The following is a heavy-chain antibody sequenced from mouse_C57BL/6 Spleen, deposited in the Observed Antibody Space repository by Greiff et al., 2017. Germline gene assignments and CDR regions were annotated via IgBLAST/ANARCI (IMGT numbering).Heavy chain of an antibody. CDR2: IDPENGDT. D-gene: IGHD2-2*01. V-gene: IGHV14-4*01. J-gene: IGHJ4*01. CDR3: TTRSTMVTTGAMDY. CDR1: GFNIKDDY. Sequence: EVQLQQSGAELVRPGASVQLSCTASGFNIKDDYMHWVKQRPEQGLEWIGWIDPENGDTEYASKFQGKATITADTSSNTAYLQLSSLTSADTAVYYCTTRSTMVTTGAMDYWGQGTSVTVSS.